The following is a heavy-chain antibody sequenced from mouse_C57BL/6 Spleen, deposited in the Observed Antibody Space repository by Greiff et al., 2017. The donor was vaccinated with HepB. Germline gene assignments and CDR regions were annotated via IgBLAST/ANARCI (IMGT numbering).Heavy chain of an antibody. D-gene: IGHD1-1*01. J-gene: IGHJ2*01. V-gene: IGHV1-18*01. CDR2: INPNNGGT. CDR3: ARRDYYGSSPYDY. Sequence: VQLQQSGPELVKPGASVKLPCKASGYTFTDYNMDWVKQSHGKSLEWIGDINPNNGGTIYNQKFKGKATLTVDKSSSTAYMVLRSLTSQDTAVYYCARRDYYGSSPYDYWGHGTTLTVSS. CDR1: GYTFTDYN.